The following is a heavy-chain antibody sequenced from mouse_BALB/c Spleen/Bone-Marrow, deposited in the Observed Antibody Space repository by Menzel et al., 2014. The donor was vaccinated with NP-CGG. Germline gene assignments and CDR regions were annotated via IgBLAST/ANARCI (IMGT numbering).Heavy chain of an antibody. CDR1: GYSFTGYT. CDR2: INPYNGGT. CDR3: ARHVYGNYVAMDY. D-gene: IGHD2-10*02. V-gene: IGHV1-18*01. Sequence: EVQLQQSGPELVKPGASMKISCKASGYSFTGYTMNWVKQSHGKNLEWIGHINPYNGGTSQNQKFKGKATLTVDKSSSTAYMELLSLTSEDSAVYYCARHVYGNYVAMDYWGQGTSVTVSS. J-gene: IGHJ4*01.